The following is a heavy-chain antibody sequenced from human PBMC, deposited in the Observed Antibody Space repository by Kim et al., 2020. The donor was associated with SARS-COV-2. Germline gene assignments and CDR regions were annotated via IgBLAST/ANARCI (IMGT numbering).Heavy chain of an antibody. J-gene: IGHJ6*02. D-gene: IGHD3-16*02. V-gene: IGHV3-23*01. Sequence: GGSLRLSCAASGFTFSSYAMSWVRQAPGKGLEWVSAISGSGGSTYYADSVKGRFTISRDNSKNTLYLQMNSLRAEDTAVYYCAKDRTRGTFRLYYGMDVWGQGTTVTVSS. CDR3: AKDRTRGTFRLYYGMDV. CDR1: GFTFSSYA. CDR2: ISGSGGST.